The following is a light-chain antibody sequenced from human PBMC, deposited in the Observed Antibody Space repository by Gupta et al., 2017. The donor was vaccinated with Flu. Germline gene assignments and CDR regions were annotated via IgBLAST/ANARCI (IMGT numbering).Light chain of an antibody. V-gene: IGKV3-20*01. J-gene: IGKJ4*01. CDR1: QSVGSSY. Sequence: EIVLTQSPGILSLSPGERATLSCRASQSVGSSYLAWYQQKPGQAPSLLIYGASSRATGIPDRFSGSGSGTDFTLTISRLEPEDFAVYYCQKYGNSPITFGGGTKVEI. CDR2: GAS. CDR3: QKYGNSPIT.